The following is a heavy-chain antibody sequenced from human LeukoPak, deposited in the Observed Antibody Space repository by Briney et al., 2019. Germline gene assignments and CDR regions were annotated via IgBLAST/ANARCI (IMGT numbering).Heavy chain of an antibody. CDR3: TRLEIDDYYYYYMDV. CDR1: GFTFGDYA. Sequence: GGSLRLSCTASGFTFGDYAMSWVRQAPGKGLEWVSFIRSKAYGGTTEYAASVKGRFTISRDDSKSIAYLQMNSLKTEDTAVYYCTRLEIDDYYYYYMDVWGKGTTVTVSS. D-gene: IGHD5-24*01. J-gene: IGHJ6*03. CDR2: IRSKAYGGTT. V-gene: IGHV3-49*04.